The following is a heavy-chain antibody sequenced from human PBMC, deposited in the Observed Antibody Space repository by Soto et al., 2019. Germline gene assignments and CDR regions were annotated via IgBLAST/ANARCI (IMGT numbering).Heavy chain of an antibody. J-gene: IGHJ4*02. CDR3: ASTFIDLGPDIVVVPAAMDY. CDR1: GGTFSSYA. D-gene: IGHD2-2*01. CDR2: IIPIFGTA. V-gene: IGHV1-69*13. Sequence: GASVKVSCKASGGTFSSYAISWVRQAPGQGLEWMGGIIPIFGTANYAQKFQGRVTITADESTSTAYMELSSLRSEDTAVYYCASTFIDLGPDIVVVPAAMDYWGQGTLVTVSS.